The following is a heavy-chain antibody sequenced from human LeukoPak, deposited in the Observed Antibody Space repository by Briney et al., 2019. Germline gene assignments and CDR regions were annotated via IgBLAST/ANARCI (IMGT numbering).Heavy chain of an antibody. CDR3: ARGRDCSSTSCYTAQPTWFDP. V-gene: IGHV4-34*01. CDR2: INHSEST. J-gene: IGHJ5*02. Sequence: SETLSLTCAVYGGSFSGYYWSWIRQPPGKGLEWIGEINHSESTNYNPSLKSRVTISVDTSKNQFSLKLSSVTAADTAVYYCARGRDCSSTSCYTAQPTWFDPWGQGTLVTVSS. D-gene: IGHD2-2*02. CDR1: GGSFSGYY.